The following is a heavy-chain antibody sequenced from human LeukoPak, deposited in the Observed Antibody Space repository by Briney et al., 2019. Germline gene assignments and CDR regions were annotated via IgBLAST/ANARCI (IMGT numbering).Heavy chain of an antibody. V-gene: IGHV5-51*01. J-gene: IGHJ2*01. CDR2: VHAGDSDA. D-gene: IGHD6-13*01. CDR3: ARFGYSTSLDFYLDV. CDR1: GVTFTNYW. Sequence: GESLKISCQASGVTFTNYWIAWVRQMPGKGLEWMGIVHAGDSDARYSPSFQDQVTMSADKSISTAYLQWNSLRASDSAMYFCARFGYSTSLDFYLDVWGRGTLVAVSS.